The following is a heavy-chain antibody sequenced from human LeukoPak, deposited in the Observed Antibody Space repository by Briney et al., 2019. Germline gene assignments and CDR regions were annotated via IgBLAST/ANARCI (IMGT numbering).Heavy chain of an antibody. J-gene: IGHJ4*02. CDR1: GYTFITSY. Sequence: GASVKVSCKASGYTFITSYTHWIRQAPGQGLEWMGMINPIDGNTNKPQKFRGRVTVTRDTSTSTVYIELSSLTSEDTAVYYCAREPTSGSCNFDYWGQGTLVTVSS. CDR3: AREPTSGSCNFDY. D-gene: IGHD1-26*01. CDR2: INPIDGNT. V-gene: IGHV1-46*01.